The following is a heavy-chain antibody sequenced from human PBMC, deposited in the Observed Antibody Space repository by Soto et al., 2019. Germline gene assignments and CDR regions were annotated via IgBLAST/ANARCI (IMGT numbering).Heavy chain of an antibody. CDR3: ASPQQWLGQRGDFDY. CDR1: GFTFSSYW. V-gene: IGHV3-7*05. D-gene: IGHD6-19*01. Sequence: EVQLVESGGGLVQPGGSLRLSCAASGFTFSSYWMSWVRQAPGKGQEWVANIRQDGSDKYYVDSVKGRFTISRDNSKNSLYLQMNSLRAEDTAIYYCASPQQWLGQRGDFDYWGQGTLVTVSS. J-gene: IGHJ4*02. CDR2: IRQDGSDK.